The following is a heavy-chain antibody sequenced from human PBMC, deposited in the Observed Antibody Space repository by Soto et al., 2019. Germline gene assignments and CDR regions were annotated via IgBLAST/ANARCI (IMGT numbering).Heavy chain of an antibody. CDR1: GFDASVNY. J-gene: IGHJ6*02. V-gene: IGHV3-66*01. CDR3: VRESHYYGMDV. Sequence: GGSLRLSCAASGFDASVNYMTWVRQGPGKGLQWVSVINNAGTTFYADSVKGRFTLSRDNSKNTVYLQMNSLRVEDTAMYYCVRESHYYGMDVWGQGTAVTVSS. CDR2: INNAGTT.